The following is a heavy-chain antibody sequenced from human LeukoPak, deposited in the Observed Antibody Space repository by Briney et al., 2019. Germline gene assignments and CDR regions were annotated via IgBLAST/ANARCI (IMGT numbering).Heavy chain of an antibody. CDR3: TTDGYYYGSGSYSVFDY. CDR2: IKSKTDGGTT. V-gene: IGHV3-15*01. Sequence: AGGSLRLSCAASGFTFSNAWMSWVRQAPGKGLEWVGRIKSKTDGGTTDYAAPVKGRFTISRDDSKNTLHLQMNSLKTEDTAVYYCTTDGYYYGSGSYSVFDYWGQGTLVTVSS. D-gene: IGHD3-10*01. J-gene: IGHJ4*02. CDR1: GFTFSNAW.